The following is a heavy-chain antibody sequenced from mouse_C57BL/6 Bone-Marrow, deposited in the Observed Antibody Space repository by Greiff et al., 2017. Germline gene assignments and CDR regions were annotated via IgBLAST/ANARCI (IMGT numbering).Heavy chain of an antibody. CDR2: IYPSDSET. CDR3: ARAPYWYFDV. V-gene: IGHV1-61*01. Sequence: QVQLQQPGAELVRPGSSVKLSCKASGYTFTSYWMDWVKQRPGQGLEWIGNIYPSDSETHYNRKFKDKDTLTVDKSSSTAYRQLSSLTSEDSAVXFCARAPYWYFDVWGTGTTVTVSS. CDR1: GYTFTSYW. J-gene: IGHJ1*03.